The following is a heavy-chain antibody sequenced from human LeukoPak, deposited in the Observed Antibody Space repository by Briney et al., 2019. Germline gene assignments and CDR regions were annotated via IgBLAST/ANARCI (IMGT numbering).Heavy chain of an antibody. J-gene: IGHJ4*02. CDR1: GGSISSYY. CDR3: ARDVLSGFDY. V-gene: IGHV4-59*01. Sequence: PSETLSLTCTVSGGSISSYYWSWIRQPPGKGLEWTGYIYYSGSTNYNPSLKSRVTISVDTSKNQFSLKLGSVTAADTAVYYCARDVLSGFDYWGQGTLVTVSS. D-gene: IGHD3-16*01. CDR2: IYYSGST.